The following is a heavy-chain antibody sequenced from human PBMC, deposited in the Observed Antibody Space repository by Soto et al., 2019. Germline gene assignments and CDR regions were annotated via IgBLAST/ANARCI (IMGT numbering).Heavy chain of an antibody. J-gene: IGHJ6*02. CDR2: IYYSGST. CDR3: ARAGGSSWYSLYYYYGMDV. V-gene: IGHV4-30-4*01. Sequence: PSVPLSLTCAVSGGSIRSGDYYWSWIRQPPGKGLEWIGYIYYSGSTYCNPSLKSRVTISVDTSKNQFSLKLSSVTAADTAVYYCARAGGSSWYSLYYYYGMDVWGQGTTVTVSS. D-gene: IGHD6-13*01. CDR1: GGSIRSGDYY.